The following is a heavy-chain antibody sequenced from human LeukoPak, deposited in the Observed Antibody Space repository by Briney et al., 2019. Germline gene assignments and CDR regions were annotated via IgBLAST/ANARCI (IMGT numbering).Heavy chain of an antibody. D-gene: IGHD5-18*01. CDR2: IIPIFGTA. Sequence: EASVKVSCKASGCTFSSYAISWVRQAPGQGLEWMGRIIPIFGTANYAQKFQGRVTITTDESTSTAYMELSSLRSEDTAVYYCARQTGHRGYSYLESFDIWGQGTMVTASA. CDR3: ARQTGHRGYSYLESFDI. J-gene: IGHJ3*02. V-gene: IGHV1-69*05. CDR1: GCTFSSYA.